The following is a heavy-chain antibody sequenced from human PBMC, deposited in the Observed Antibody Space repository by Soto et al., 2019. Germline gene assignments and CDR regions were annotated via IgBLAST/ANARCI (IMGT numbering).Heavy chain of an antibody. V-gene: IGHV3-23*01. CDR1: GLTFSNYA. D-gene: IGHD1-7*01. Sequence: LRLSCATSGLTFSNYAMSWVRQAPGGGLEWVSSMSGSSSTTYYADSVRGRFTISRDGSKNTLYLQMSSLRAEDTALYYCAKNQERELPRVIDFWGQGTLVTVSS. CDR3: AKNQERELPRVIDF. CDR2: MSGSSSTT. J-gene: IGHJ4*02.